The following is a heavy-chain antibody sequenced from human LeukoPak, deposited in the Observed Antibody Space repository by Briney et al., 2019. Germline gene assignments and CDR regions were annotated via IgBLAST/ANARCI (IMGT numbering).Heavy chain of an antibody. CDR1: GGSISSYY. Sequence: SETLSLTCTVSGGSISSYYWSWIRQPPGKGLEWIGYIYYSGSTNYNPSLKSRVTISVDTSRNQFSLKLSSVTAADTAVYYCARGYNWNDGRDYWGQGTLVTVSS. D-gene: IGHD1-1*01. J-gene: IGHJ4*02. CDR2: IYYSGST. CDR3: ARGYNWNDGRDY. V-gene: IGHV4-59*01.